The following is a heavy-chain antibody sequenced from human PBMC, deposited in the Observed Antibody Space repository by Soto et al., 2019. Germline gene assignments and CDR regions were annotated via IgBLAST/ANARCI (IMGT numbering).Heavy chain of an antibody. CDR2: ISYDGSNK. V-gene: IGHV3-30*18. CDR3: AKDVGVRGYYYGMDV. Sequence: GGSLRLSCAASGFTFSSYGMHWVRQAPGKGLEWVAVISYDGSNKYYADSVKGRFTISRDNSKNTLYLQMNRLRAEDTAVYYCAKDVGVRGYYYGMDVWGQGTTVTVSS. CDR1: GFTFSSYG. J-gene: IGHJ6*02. D-gene: IGHD3-10*01.